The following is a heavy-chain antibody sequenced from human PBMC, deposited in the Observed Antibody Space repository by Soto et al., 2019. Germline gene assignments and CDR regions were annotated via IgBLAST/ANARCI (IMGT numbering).Heavy chain of an antibody. D-gene: IGHD4-17*01. CDR3: TTAATTVTTIDY. CDR1: GFTFTNAW. Sequence: PGRSLRLSCAVSGFTFTNAWMSWVRQAPGKGLEWVGRIRRETDGGTTDYAAPVKGRFTISRDDSRNTLYLQMNNLKTEDTAVYYCTTAATTVTTIDYWGQGTLVTVS. J-gene: IGHJ4*02. CDR2: IRRETDGGTT. V-gene: IGHV3-15*01.